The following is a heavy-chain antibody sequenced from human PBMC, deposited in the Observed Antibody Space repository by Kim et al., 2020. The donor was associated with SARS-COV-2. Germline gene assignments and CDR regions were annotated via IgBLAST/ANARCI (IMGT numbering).Heavy chain of an antibody. Sequence: SETLSLTCTVSGGSISSSSYYWGWIRQPPGKGLEWIGSIYYSGSTYYNPSLKSRVTISVDTSKNQFSLRLSSVTAADTAVYYCASPPHYYDSSGSSSWYWGQGTLVTVSS. D-gene: IGHD3-22*01. CDR2: IYYSGST. V-gene: IGHV4-39*01. CDR1: GGSISSSSYY. CDR3: ASPPHYYDSSGSSSWY. J-gene: IGHJ4*02.